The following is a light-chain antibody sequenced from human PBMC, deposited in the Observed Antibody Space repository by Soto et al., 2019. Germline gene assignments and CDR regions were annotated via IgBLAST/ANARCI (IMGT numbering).Light chain of an antibody. CDR1: SGHSSYA. Sequence: QSVLTQSPSASASLGASVKLTYTLNSGHSSYAIAWHQQQPEKGPRYLMKLNSDGSHSKGDGIPDRFSGSSSGAERYLTISSLQSEDEADYYCQTWGTGIQVFGGGTKLTVL. J-gene: IGLJ2*01. CDR2: LNSDGSH. V-gene: IGLV4-69*01. CDR3: QTWGTGIQV.